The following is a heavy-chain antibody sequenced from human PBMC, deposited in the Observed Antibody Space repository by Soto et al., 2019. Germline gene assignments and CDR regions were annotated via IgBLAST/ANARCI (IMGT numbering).Heavy chain of an antibody. J-gene: IGHJ4*02. CDR3: ARRPGSGRSVDY. Sequence: EVQLVESGGGLVQPGGSLRLSCAASGFTFSDHYMDWVRQAPGKGLEWGGLIRDKANSYTTEYAACVRGRFTISGDESKNSVYLQMNSLKTGGTAVYYCARRPGSGRSVDYWGQGTLVTVSS. V-gene: IGHV3-72*01. CDR2: IRDKANSYTT. D-gene: IGHD3-10*01. CDR1: GFTFSDHY.